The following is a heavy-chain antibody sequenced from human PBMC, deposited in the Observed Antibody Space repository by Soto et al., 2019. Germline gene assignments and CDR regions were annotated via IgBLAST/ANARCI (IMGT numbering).Heavy chain of an antibody. D-gene: IGHD2-2*01. CDR2: ISVGGSTI. V-gene: IGHV3-11*01. CDR1: GFTFSDYY. J-gene: IGHJ4*02. CDR3: ARNQLLFPYHFDY. Sequence: GGSLRLSCAASGFTFSDYYMSWIRQAPGKGLEWLSYISVGGSTIYYADSVKGRFTISRDNAKNSLYLQMNSLRAEDTAVYYCARNQLLFPYHFDYWGQGTLVTVSS.